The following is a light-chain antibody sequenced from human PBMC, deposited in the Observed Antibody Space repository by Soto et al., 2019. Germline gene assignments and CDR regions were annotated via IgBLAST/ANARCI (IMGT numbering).Light chain of an antibody. CDR2: EAS. Sequence: LTQPASVSGSPGQSITISCTGPSSDVVSYNLVSWCQQHPGKAPKLMIYEASKRPSGISNRFSGSKSGNAASLTISGLQAEDEADYYCFSYAGNSLNYVFGTGTKVTVL. V-gene: IGLV2-23*01. CDR1: SSDVVSYNL. CDR3: FSYAGNSLNYV. J-gene: IGLJ1*01.